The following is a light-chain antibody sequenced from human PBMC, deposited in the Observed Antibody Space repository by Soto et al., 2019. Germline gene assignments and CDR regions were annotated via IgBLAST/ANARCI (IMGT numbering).Light chain of an antibody. CDR2: EVT. V-gene: IGLV2-14*01. CDR3: SSYTSSSTVV. J-gene: IGLJ2*01. Sequence: QSALTQPASVSGSPGQSITISCTGTSSDLGGYNYVSWFQHLPGKAPKLMIYEVTLRPSGVSNRFSGSKSGNTASLTISGLQAEDEADYYCSSYTSSSTVVFGGGTQLTVL. CDR1: SSDLGGYNY.